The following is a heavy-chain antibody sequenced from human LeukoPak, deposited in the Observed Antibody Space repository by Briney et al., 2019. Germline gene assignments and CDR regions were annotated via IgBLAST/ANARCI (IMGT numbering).Heavy chain of an antibody. J-gene: IGHJ1*01. CDR3: ARVVLRYFDWLSVFQH. D-gene: IGHD3-9*01. V-gene: IGHV1-2*02. CDR1: GYTFTGYY. Sequence: ASVKVSCKASGYTFTGYYMHWVRQAPGQGLEWMGWINPNSGGTNYAQKFQGRVTMARDTSISTAYMELSRLRSDDTAVYYCARVVLRYFDWLSVFQHWGQGTLVTVSS. CDR2: INPNSGGT.